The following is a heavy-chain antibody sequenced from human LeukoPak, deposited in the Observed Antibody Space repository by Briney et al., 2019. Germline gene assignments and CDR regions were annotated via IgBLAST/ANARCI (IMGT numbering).Heavy chain of an antibody. D-gene: IGHD3-9*01. CDR3: ARGDYDILTGRSIWYFDL. Sequence: PSETLSLTCAVYGGSFSGYYWSWIRQPPGKGLEWIGEINHSGSTNYNPSLKSRVTISVDTSNNQFSLKLSSVTAADTAVYYCARGDYDILTGRSIWYFDLWGRGTLVSVSS. CDR1: GGSFSGYY. CDR2: INHSGST. V-gene: IGHV4-34*01. J-gene: IGHJ2*01.